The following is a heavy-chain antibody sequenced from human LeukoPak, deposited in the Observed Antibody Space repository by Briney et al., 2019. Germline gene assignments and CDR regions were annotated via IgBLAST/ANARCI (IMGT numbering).Heavy chain of an antibody. CDR1: GDSVSSNSAA. Sequence: SQTLSLTCAISGDSVSSNSAAWNWIRQSPSRGLEWLGRTYYRSKWYNDYAVSVKNRITINPDTSKNQFSLQLNSVTPEDTAVYYCASGWVTTGYFDYWGQGTLVTVSS. CDR3: ASGWVTTGYFDY. J-gene: IGHJ4*02. CDR2: TYYRSKWYN. D-gene: IGHD4-17*01. V-gene: IGHV6-1*01.